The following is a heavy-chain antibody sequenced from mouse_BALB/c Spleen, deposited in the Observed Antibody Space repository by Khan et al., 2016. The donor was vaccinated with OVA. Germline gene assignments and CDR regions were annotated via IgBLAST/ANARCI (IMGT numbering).Heavy chain of an antibody. J-gene: IGHJ4*01. V-gene: IGHV9-3-1*01. CDR3: VRGGRRAMDY. CDR2: INSNTGEA. D-gene: IGHD3-3*01. CDR1: GYTFTNYG. Sequence: QIQLVQSGPELKKPGETVKISCKASGYTFTNYGMNWVKQAPGKGLKWMGWINSNTGEATYADDFKGRFAFSLETSASTAYLQNKKLKKENTATEVGVRGGRRAMDYWGQGTSVTVSS.